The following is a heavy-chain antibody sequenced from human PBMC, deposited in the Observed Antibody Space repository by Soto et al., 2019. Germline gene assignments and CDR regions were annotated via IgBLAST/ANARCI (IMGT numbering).Heavy chain of an antibody. J-gene: IGHJ4*02. Sequence: GESLKISCKGSGYSFTSYWIGWVRQMPGKGLEWMGIIYPGDSDTRYSPSFQGQVTISADKSISTAYLQWSSLKASDTAMYYCARQYCSSTSCYTGPYFDYWGQGTLVTVSS. CDR1: GYSFTSYW. CDR2: IYPGDSDT. V-gene: IGHV5-51*01. CDR3: ARQYCSSTSCYTGPYFDY. D-gene: IGHD2-2*02.